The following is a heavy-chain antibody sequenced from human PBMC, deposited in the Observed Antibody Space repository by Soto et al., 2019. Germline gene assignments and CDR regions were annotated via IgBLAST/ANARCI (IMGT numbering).Heavy chain of an antibody. J-gene: IGHJ5*02. D-gene: IGHD5-12*01. CDR3: AIGGSGYDRLNWIDP. CDR2: INPNSGGT. V-gene: IGHV1-2*04. CDR1: GYTFTGYY. Sequence: ASVKVSCKASGYTFTGYYMHWVRQAPGQGLEWMGWINPNSGGTNYAQKFQGWVTMTRDTSISTAYMELSRLRSDDTAVYYCAIGGSGYDRLNWIDPWGQGTLVTVSS.